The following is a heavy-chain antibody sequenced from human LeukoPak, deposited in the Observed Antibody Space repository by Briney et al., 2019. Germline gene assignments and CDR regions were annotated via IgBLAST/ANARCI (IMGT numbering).Heavy chain of an antibody. J-gene: IGHJ4*02. CDR1: GFNFDDSA. CDR3: AKTNSGRYSAPFDY. V-gene: IGHV3-9*01. D-gene: IGHD1-26*01. Sequence: PGRSLRLSCAASGFNFDDSAMHRVRQAPGKGLEWVSGINWNGASIDYADSVKGRFTISRDNAKNSLYLQMNSLRAEDTALYYCAKTNSGRYSAPFDYWGQGTLVTVSS. CDR2: INWNGASI.